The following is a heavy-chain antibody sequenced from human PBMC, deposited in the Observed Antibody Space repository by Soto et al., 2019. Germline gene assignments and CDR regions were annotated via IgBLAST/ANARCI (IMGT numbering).Heavy chain of an antibody. J-gene: IGHJ4*02. CDR1: GFTFSSYS. Sequence: GGSLRLSCAASGFTFSSYSMNWVRQAPGKGLEWVSSISSSSSYIYYADSVKGRFTISRDNAKNSLYLQMNSLRAEETAVYYCAREPIVVVPAAMIDYWGQGTLVTVSS. D-gene: IGHD2-2*01. CDR3: AREPIVVVPAAMIDY. CDR2: ISSSSSYI. V-gene: IGHV3-21*01.